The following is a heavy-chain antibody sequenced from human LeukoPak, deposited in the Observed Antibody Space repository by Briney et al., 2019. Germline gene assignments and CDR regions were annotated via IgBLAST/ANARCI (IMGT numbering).Heavy chain of an antibody. Sequence: ASVKVSCKASGYTFTSYGISWVRQAPGQGLEWMGWISAYNGNTNYAQKLQGRVTMTTDTSTSTAYMELRSLRSDDTAVYYCARWGGYCSSTSCYGYNWFDPWGQGTLVTVSS. V-gene: IGHV1-18*01. CDR3: ARWGGYCSSTSCYGYNWFDP. D-gene: IGHD2-2*01. J-gene: IGHJ5*02. CDR1: GYTFTSYG. CDR2: ISAYNGNT.